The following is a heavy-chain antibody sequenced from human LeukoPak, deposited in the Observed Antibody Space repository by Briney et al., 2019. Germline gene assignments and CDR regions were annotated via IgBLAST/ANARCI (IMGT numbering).Heavy chain of an antibody. D-gene: IGHD1-26*01. Sequence: GGSLSLSCSGSGFAFRNYGMAWVRQAPGKGLNFVSAVNAKGDVTFYADSVKGRFTMSRDDSKNTLYLQMNSLRAEDTAVYYCAKEKGEGLPFDYWGQGTLITVSS. CDR2: VNAKGDVT. CDR3: AKEKGEGLPFDY. J-gene: IGHJ4*02. V-gene: IGHV3-23*01. CDR1: GFAFRNYG.